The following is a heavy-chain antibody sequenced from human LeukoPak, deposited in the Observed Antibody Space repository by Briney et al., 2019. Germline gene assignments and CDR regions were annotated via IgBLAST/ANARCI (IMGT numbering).Heavy chain of an antibody. J-gene: IGHJ5*02. CDR1: GGSFSGYY. V-gene: IGHV4-34*01. D-gene: IGHD1-26*01. CDR2: INHSGST. Sequence: SETLSLTCAVYGGSFSGYYWSWIRQPPGKGLEWIGEINHSGSTNYNPSLKSRVTISVDTSKNQFSLKLSSVTAADTAVYYCERALVGAEGWFDPWGQGTLVTVSS. CDR3: ERALVGAEGWFDP.